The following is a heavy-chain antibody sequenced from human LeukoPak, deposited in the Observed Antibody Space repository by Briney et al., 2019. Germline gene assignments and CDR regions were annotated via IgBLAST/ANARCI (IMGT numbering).Heavy chain of an antibody. D-gene: IGHD2-21*01. CDR1: GFTVSSNY. CDR2: IYSGGRP. Sequence: GGSLRLSCAASGFTVSSNYMSWVRQAPGKGLEWVSVIYSGGRPSYADSVKGRFTMSRDNSTNTVYLQMNSLRAEDTAVYYCAKERRGWYSENWGQGTPVTVSS. V-gene: IGHV3-53*01. J-gene: IGHJ4*02. CDR3: AKERRGWYSEN.